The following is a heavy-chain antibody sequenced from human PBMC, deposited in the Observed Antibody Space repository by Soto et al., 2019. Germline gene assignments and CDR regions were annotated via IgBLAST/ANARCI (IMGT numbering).Heavy chain of an antibody. J-gene: IGHJ5*02. CDR1: GFSLSTSGVG. CDR3: AHRHPNQDSGYDFSFDNWFDP. CDR2: IYWDDDK. V-gene: IGHV2-5*02. D-gene: IGHD5-12*01. Sequence: QITLKESGPTLVKPTQPLTLTCTFSGFSLSTSGVGVGWIRQPPGKALEWLALIYWDDDKRYSPSLKSRLTITKDTSKNQVVLTMTNMDPVDTATYYCAHRHPNQDSGYDFSFDNWFDPWGQGTLVTVSS.